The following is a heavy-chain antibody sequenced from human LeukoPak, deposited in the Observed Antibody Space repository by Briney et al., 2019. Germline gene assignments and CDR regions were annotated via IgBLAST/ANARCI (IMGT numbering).Heavy chain of an antibody. Sequence: SETLSLTCAVYGESFSGYYWTWIRQPPGKGLEWIGEISQSGSTNYNPSLKSRVTMSVDTSKKQFSLKLNSVTAADTAVYYCARGRYCSGGSCYYYWGQGTLVTVSS. V-gene: IGHV4-34*01. CDR2: ISQSGST. CDR1: GESFSGYY. D-gene: IGHD2-15*01. J-gene: IGHJ4*02. CDR3: ARGRYCSGGSCYYY.